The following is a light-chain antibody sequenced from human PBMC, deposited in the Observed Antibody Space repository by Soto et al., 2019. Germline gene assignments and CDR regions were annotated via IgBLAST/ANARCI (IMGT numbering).Light chain of an antibody. V-gene: IGLV2-14*01. CDR3: GAWDSSLNVVV. J-gene: IGLJ2*01. CDR2: GVS. CDR1: SSDVGAYNY. Sequence: QSVLTQPASVSGSPGQSITISCTGTSSDVGAYNYVSWYQHHPGKAPKVMIYGVSNRPSGVSNRFSGSKSGNTASLTISGLQAEDEADYYCGAWDSSLNVVVFGGGTKVTVL.